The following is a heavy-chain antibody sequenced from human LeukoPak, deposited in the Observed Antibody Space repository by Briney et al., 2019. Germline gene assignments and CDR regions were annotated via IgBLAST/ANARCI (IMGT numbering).Heavy chain of an antibody. D-gene: IGHD3-22*01. V-gene: IGHV4-30-4*08. Sequence: SETLSLTCTVSGGSISSGDYYWSWIRQPPGKGLEWIEYIYYSGSTYYNPSLKSRVTISVDTSKNQFSLKLSSVTAADTAVYYCARGPDDSSGYYPYWGQGTLVTVSS. J-gene: IGHJ4*02. CDR1: GGSISSGDYY. CDR3: ARGPDDSSGYYPY. CDR2: IYYSGST.